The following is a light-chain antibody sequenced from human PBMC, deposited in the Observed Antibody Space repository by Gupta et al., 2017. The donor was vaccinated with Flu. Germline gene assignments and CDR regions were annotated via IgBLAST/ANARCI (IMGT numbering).Light chain of an antibody. V-gene: IGKV1D-16*01. CDR3: KQYNSYHFT. CDR1: QGISSW. Sequence: GDRVTITYRASQGISSWLAWYQQKPEKAPNSLIYSATSLQSGVPSRFSGGGSGTDFTLTISSLQPEDFATYYCKQYNSYHFTFGPGTKVDIK. J-gene: IGKJ3*01. CDR2: SAT.